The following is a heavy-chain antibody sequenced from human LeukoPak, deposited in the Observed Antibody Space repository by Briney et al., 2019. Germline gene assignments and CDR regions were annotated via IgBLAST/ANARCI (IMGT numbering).Heavy chain of an antibody. Sequence: SETLSLTCTVSGGSISSGSYFWSWIRQPAGKGLEWIGRIYTSGSTNYNPSLKSRVTISVDTSKNQFSLKLSSVTAADTAVYYCARSGRSSWYHYYYYYYMDVWGKGTTVTISS. J-gene: IGHJ6*03. D-gene: IGHD6-13*01. CDR1: GGSISSGSYF. V-gene: IGHV4-61*02. CDR3: ARSGRSSWYHYYYYYYMDV. CDR2: IYTSGST.